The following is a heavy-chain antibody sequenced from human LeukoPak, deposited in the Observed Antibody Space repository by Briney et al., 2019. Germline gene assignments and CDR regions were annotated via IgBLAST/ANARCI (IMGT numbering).Heavy chain of an antibody. D-gene: IGHD6-13*01. J-gene: IGHJ4*02. CDR2: ISISSSTI. Sequence: GGSLRLSCAASGFIFSSYSMNWVRQAPGKGLEWVSYISISSSTIYYADSVKGRFIISRDNARDSLYLQMNSLRAEDTAVYYCARVSAAAGKLIDYWGQGTLVTVSS. CDR1: GFIFSSYS. CDR3: ARVSAAAGKLIDY. V-gene: IGHV3-48*01.